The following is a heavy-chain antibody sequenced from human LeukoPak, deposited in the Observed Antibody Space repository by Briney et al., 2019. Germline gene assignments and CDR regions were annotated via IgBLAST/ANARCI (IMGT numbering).Heavy chain of an antibody. CDR2: ISSDGSST. CDR3: AKARGGD. Sequence: GGSLRLSCAASGFTFSTYWMHWVRQAPGKGLVWVSRISSDGSSTNYADSVKGRFTISRDNAKNTVYLQMNSLRAEDTAVYYCAKARGGDWGQGTLVTVSS. J-gene: IGHJ4*02. V-gene: IGHV3-74*01. D-gene: IGHD3-10*01. CDR1: GFTFSTYW.